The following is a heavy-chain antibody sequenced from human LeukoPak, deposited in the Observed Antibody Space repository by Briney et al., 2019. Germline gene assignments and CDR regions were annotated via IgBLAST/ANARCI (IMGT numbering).Heavy chain of an antibody. CDR3: ARGARYYCSGGSCYSGVAY. D-gene: IGHD2-15*01. CDR1: GYTFTSYD. Sequence: ASVKVSCKASGYTFTSYDINWVRQATGQGLEWMGWMNPNSGNTGYAQKFQGRVTMTRNTSISTAYMELSSLRSEDTAVYYCARGARYYCSGGSCYSGVAYWGQGTLVTVSS. V-gene: IGHV1-8*01. J-gene: IGHJ4*02. CDR2: MNPNSGNT.